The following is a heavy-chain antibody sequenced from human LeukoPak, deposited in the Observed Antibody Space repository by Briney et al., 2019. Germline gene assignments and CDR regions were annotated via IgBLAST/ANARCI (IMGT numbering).Heavy chain of an antibody. Sequence: PGGSLRLSCAASGFTFSSYAMIWLRQAPGEGREWVSDLSGSGGSTYYADSVKGRFTICRDNSKNTLYLQMNSLRAEDTAVYYCARTYCRSTSCPLSYFDYWGQGTLVTVSS. CDR1: GFTFSSYA. J-gene: IGHJ4*02. D-gene: IGHD2-2*01. CDR3: ARTYCRSTSCPLSYFDY. CDR2: LSGSGGST. V-gene: IGHV3-23*01.